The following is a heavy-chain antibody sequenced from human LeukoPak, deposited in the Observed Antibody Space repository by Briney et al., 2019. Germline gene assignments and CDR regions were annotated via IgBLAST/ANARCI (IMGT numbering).Heavy chain of an antibody. V-gene: IGHV3-30*18. J-gene: IGHJ1*01. CDR3: AKGRRGDYDSSGYYYAPLQH. D-gene: IGHD3-22*01. CDR1: GFTFSSYG. Sequence: GGSLRPSCAASGFTFSSYGMHWVRQAPGKGLEWVAVISYDGSNKYYADSVKGRFTISRDNSKNTLYLQMNSLRAEDTAVYYCAKGRRGDYDSSGYYYAPLQHWGQGTLVTVSS. CDR2: ISYDGSNK.